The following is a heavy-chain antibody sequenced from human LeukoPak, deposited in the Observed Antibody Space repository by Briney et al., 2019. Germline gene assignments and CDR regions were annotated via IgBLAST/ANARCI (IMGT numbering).Heavy chain of an antibody. CDR2: ISSSGNTI. D-gene: IGHD2-21*02. Sequence: GGSLRLSCAASGFTFSSYEMNWVRQAPGKGLEWVSYISSSGNTIYYADSVKGRFTISRDNSKNTLYLQMNSLRAEDTAVYYCAKILRGDQDYWGQGTLVTVSS. V-gene: IGHV3-48*03. CDR3: AKILRGDQDY. J-gene: IGHJ4*02. CDR1: GFTFSSYE.